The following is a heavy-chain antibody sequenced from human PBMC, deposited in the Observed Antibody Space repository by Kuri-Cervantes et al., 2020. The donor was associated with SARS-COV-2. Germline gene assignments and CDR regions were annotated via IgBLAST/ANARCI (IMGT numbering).Heavy chain of an antibody. J-gene: IGHJ3*02. V-gene: IGHV4-4*02. D-gene: IGHD2-2*02. Sequence: SETLSLTCTVSGCAINTYNWWTWVRQPPGEGLQWIGEIFHDGSTKFNPSLSLRGRVTMSLDKSKNQFPLNLTSVTAADTAVYYCARESTYTFDIWGQGTLVTVSS. CDR1: GCAINTYNW. CDR3: ARESTYTFDI. CDR2: IFHDGST.